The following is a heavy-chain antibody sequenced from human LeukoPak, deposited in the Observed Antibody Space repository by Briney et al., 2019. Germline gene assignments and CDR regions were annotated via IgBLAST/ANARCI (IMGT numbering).Heavy chain of an antibody. CDR2: ISYDGSNK. CDR3: ARDQGNSGVNDY. V-gene: IGHV3-30-3*01. D-gene: IGHD7-27*01. J-gene: IGHJ4*02. Sequence: PGGSLRLSCAASGFTFSSYTMHWVRQAPGKGLEWVAVISYDGSNKYYTDSVKGRFTISRDDSKNTLYLQMNSLRTEDTALYYCARDQGNSGVNDYWGQGTLVTVSS. CDR1: GFTFSSYT.